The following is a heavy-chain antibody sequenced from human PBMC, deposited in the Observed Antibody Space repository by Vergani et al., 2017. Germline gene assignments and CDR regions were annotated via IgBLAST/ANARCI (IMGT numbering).Heavy chain of an antibody. CDR2: IYYSGST. V-gene: IGHV4-59*01. CDR3: ARAQGWELLGDYFDY. J-gene: IGHJ4*02. Sequence: QVQLQESGPGLVKPSETLSLTCTVSGGPISSYYWSWIRQPPGKGLEWIGYIYYSGSTNYNPSLKSRVTISVDTSKNQFSLKLSSVTAADTAVYYCARAQGWELLGDYFDYWGQGTLVTVSS. D-gene: IGHD1-26*01. CDR1: GGPISSYY.